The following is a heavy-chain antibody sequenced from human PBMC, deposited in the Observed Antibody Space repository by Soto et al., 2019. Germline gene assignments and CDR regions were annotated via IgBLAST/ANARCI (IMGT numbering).Heavy chain of an antibody. V-gene: IGHV3-33*01. Sequence: LILSCAASGFTFSSYGMHWVRQAPGKGLEWVAVIWYDGSNKYYADSVKGRFTISRDNSKNTLYLQMNSLRAEDTAVYYCAREAEYYYYYGMDVWGQGTTVTVSS. J-gene: IGHJ6*02. CDR2: IWYDGSNK. CDR1: GFTFSSYG. CDR3: AREAEYYYYYGMDV.